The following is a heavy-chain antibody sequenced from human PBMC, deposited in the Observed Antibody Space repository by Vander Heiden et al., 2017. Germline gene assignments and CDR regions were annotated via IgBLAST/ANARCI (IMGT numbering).Heavy chain of an antibody. D-gene: IGHD3-22*01. Sequence: VPLQPWGAGLLSPLGTPSLPLAVYGGVFRGYHLGWIRQPPGKGLEWIGEINHSGSTNYNPSLKSRVTISVDTSKNQFSLKLSSVTAADTAVYYCAGVGYKSTYYYDSSGYYYFDYWGQGTLVTVSS. J-gene: IGHJ4*02. CDR3: AGVGYKSTYYYDSSGYYYFDY. V-gene: IGHV4-34*02. CDR1: GGVFRGYH. CDR2: INHSGST.